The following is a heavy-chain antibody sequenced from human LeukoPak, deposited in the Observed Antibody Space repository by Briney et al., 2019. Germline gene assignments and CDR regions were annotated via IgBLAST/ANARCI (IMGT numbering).Heavy chain of an antibody. CDR1: GFTFSSYA. CDR2: ISYDGNNK. V-gene: IGHV3-30*04. D-gene: IGHD5-12*01. CDR3: ARERATLDYYYYMDV. Sequence: GGSLRLSCAASGFTFSSYAMHWVRQAPGKGLEWVTIISYDGNNKYYADSVKGRFTISRDNAKNSLYLQMNSLRAEDTALYYCARERATLDYYYYMDVWGKGTTVTVSS. J-gene: IGHJ6*03.